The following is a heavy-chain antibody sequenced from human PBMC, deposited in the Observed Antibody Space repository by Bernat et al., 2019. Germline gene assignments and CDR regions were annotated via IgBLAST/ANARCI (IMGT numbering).Heavy chain of an antibody. V-gene: IGHV4-34*01. CDR2: INHSGST. CDR1: GGSFSGYY. Sequence: QVQLQQWGAGLLKPSETLSLTCAVYGGSFSGYYWSWIRQPPGKGLEWIGEINHSGSTNYNPSLKSRVTISVATSKNQFSLKLSSVTAADTAVYYCARMTHRRAPYGSSYDWGQGTLVTVSS. J-gene: IGHJ4*02. CDR3: ARMTHRRAPYGSSYD. D-gene: IGHD6-6*01.